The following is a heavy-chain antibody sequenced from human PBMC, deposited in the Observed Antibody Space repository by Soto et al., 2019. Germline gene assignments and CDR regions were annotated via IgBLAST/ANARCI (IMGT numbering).Heavy chain of an antibody. D-gene: IGHD1-26*01. CDR3: ARVGGVGAPPGTDF. J-gene: IGHJ4*02. CDR1: GGTFSSYV. Sequence: QLVQSGAEVKKPGSSVKISCKASGGTFSSYVISWLRQALGQGLEWMGGVIPILGQAYYAPNLQGRVTITADDSTRTAYMELSRLTSADTAVYFCARVGGVGAPPGTDFWGQGTLVTVSS. V-gene: IGHV1-69*01. CDR2: VIPILGQA.